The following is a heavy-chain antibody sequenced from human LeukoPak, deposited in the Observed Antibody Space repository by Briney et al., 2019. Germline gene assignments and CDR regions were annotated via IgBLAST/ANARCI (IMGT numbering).Heavy chain of an antibody. CDR2: ISRSGDYI. Sequence: PGGSLRLSCAVSGFSFSSQTMNWVRQAPGKGLEWVSSISRSGDYIYYADSVKGRFTISRDSAKNSLYLQMNSLRAEDTAVYYCAKDRYGGNSVIFSEYFQHWGQGTLVTVSS. V-gene: IGHV3-21*04. D-gene: IGHD4-23*01. J-gene: IGHJ1*01. CDR3: AKDRYGGNSVIFSEYFQH. CDR1: GFSFSSQT.